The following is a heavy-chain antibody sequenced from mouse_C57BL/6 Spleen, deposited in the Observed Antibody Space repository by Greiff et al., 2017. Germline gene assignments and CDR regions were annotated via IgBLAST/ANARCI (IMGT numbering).Heavy chain of an antibody. J-gene: IGHJ4*01. CDR1: GYAFSSSW. CDR3: AREGAAQAPYAMDY. Sequence: QVQLQQSGPELVKPGASVKISCKASGYAFSSSWMNWVKQRPGQGLEWIGRIYPGDGDTNYNGKFKGKATLTADKSSSTAYMQLSSLTSEDSAVYFCAREGAAQAPYAMDYWGQGTSVTVSS. D-gene: IGHD3-2*02. V-gene: IGHV1-82*01. CDR2: IYPGDGDT.